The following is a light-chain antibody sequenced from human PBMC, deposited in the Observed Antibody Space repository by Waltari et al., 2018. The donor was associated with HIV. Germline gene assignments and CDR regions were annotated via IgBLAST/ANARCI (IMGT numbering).Light chain of an antibody. V-gene: IGLV1-44*01. CDR1: SSNIGSNT. CDR2: SNN. J-gene: IGLJ1*01. Sequence: QSVLTQPPSASGTPGQRVTISCSGSSSNIGSNTVNWYQQLPGTAPKLLIYSNNPLPSGVPDRFSGSKSGTSASLAISGLQSEDEADYYCAAWDDSLNGYVFGSGTKVTVL. CDR3: AAWDDSLNGYV.